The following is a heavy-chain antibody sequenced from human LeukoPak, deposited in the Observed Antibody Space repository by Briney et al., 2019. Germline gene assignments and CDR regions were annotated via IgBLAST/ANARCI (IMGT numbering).Heavy chain of an antibody. CDR1: GFTFSSYA. J-gene: IGHJ4*02. Sequence: GGSLRLSCAASGFTFSSYAMSWVRQAPGKGLEWVSGNSGSGGSTYYADSVKGRFTISRDNSKNTLYLQMNSLRAEDTAIYYCAKDRASIVGPTTLNYWGQGALVTISS. D-gene: IGHD1-26*01. CDR3: AKDRASIVGPTTLNY. CDR2: NSGSGGST. V-gene: IGHV3-23*01.